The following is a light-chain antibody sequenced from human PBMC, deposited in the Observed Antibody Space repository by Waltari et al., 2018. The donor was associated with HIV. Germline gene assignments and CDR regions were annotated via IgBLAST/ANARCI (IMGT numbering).Light chain of an antibody. J-gene: IGLJ3*02. CDR1: SSNIGSNT. Sequence: QSVLTQPPSASGTPGHRVTISCSGSSSNIGSNTVHWYQQLPGTAPKPLIYSNNPRPSGVPDRFSGSRSGTSASLAISGLQSEDEADYYCAAWDDSLNGNWVFGGGTKLTVL. CDR3: AAWDDSLNGNWV. CDR2: SNN. V-gene: IGLV1-44*01.